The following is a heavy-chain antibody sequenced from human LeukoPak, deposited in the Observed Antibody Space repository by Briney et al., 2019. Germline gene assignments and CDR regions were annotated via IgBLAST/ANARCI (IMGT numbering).Heavy chain of an antibody. CDR1: GGSFSGYY. Sequence: SETLSLTCAVYGGSFSGYYWSWIRQPPGKGLEWIGEINHSGSTNYNPSLKNRVTISVDTSKNQFSLKLSSVTAADTAVYYCARGRYFDWLLSYYFDYWGQGTLVTVSS. CDR2: INHSGST. CDR3: ARGRYFDWLLSYYFDY. V-gene: IGHV4-34*01. J-gene: IGHJ4*02. D-gene: IGHD3-9*01.